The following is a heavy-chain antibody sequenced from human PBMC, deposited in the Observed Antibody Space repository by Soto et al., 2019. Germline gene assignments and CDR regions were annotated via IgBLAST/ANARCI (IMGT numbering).Heavy chain of an antibody. D-gene: IGHD4-17*01. CDR3: AHPRGYGIFDAVDI. Sequence: GGSLRLSCTASGFIFSSYAPNWVRQAPGEGLEWVSAISSVGTTTFYAESVRGRFTISRDNSLNTLYLQMSSLRAEDTAVYYCAHPRGYGIFDAVDIWGQGTMVTVSS. V-gene: IGHV3-23*01. CDR1: GFIFSSYA. J-gene: IGHJ3*02. CDR2: ISSVGTTT.